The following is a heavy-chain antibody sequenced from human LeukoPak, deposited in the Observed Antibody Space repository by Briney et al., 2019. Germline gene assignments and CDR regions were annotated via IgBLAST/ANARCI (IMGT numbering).Heavy chain of an antibody. CDR3: ARESLTWLQSRTSWFDP. D-gene: IGHD5-24*01. CDR1: GFTFSDYY. Sequence: GSLRLSCAASGFTFSDYYMSWIRQPPGKGLEWIGEINHSGSTNYNPSLKSRVTISVDTSKNQFSLKLSSVTAADTAVYYCARESLTWLQSRTSWFDPWGQGTLVTVSS. CDR2: INHSGST. V-gene: IGHV4-34*01. J-gene: IGHJ5*02.